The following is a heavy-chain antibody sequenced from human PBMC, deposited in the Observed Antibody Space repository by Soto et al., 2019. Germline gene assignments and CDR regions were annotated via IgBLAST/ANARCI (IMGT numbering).Heavy chain of an antibody. J-gene: IGHJ5*02. Sequence: ASVKVSCKASGYTFTSYDINWVRQATGQGLEWMGWMNPNSGNTGYAQKLQDRVTMTRNTSISTAFMQLSRLRSEDTAVFYCVRSWGSVRRCSTSCYNGWFDDWGQGTLVTVSS. CDR1: GYTFTSYD. CDR2: MNPNSGNT. D-gene: IGHD2-2*01. V-gene: IGHV1-8*01. CDR3: VRSWGSVRRCSTSCYNGWFDD.